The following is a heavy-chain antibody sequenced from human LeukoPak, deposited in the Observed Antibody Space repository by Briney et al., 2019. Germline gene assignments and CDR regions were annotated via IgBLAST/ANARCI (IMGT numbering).Heavy chain of an antibody. CDR1: GITFSSYD. Sequence: GRSLRLSCAASGITFSSYDMHWVRQAPGEGLEWVAVISHDGSNKYYAESVKGRFTISRDNSKSTVYLQVNSLRVEDTAVYYCVRDTNTPYTSGWYGAIDYWGQGTLVTVSS. J-gene: IGHJ4*02. V-gene: IGHV3-30*01. D-gene: IGHD6-19*01. CDR2: ISHDGSNK. CDR3: VRDTNTPYTSGWYGAIDY.